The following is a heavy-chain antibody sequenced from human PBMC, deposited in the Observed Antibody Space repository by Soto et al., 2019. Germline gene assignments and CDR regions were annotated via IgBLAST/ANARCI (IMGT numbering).Heavy chain of an antibody. J-gene: IGHJ3*02. Sequence: QVQLVQSGAEVKKPGSSVKVSCKASGGTFSSYAISWVRQAPGQGLEWMGGIIPIFGTANYAQKFQGRVTITADESPSTAYMELSSLRSEDTAVYYCARDLPHCGGDCYLGAFDIWGQGTMVTVSS. V-gene: IGHV1-69*12. CDR3: ARDLPHCGGDCYLGAFDI. D-gene: IGHD2-21*02. CDR2: IIPIFGTA. CDR1: GGTFSSYA.